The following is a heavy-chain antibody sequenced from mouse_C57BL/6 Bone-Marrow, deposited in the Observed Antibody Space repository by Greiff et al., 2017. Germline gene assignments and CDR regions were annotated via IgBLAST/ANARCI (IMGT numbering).Heavy chain of an antibody. J-gene: IGHJ2*01. V-gene: IGHV5-17*01. CDR3: ARGYYVDY. CDR1: GFTFSDYG. CDR2: ISSGCSTI. Sequence: EVQVVESGGGLVKPGGSLKLSCAASGFTFSDYGMHWVRQAPEKGLEWVAYISSGCSTIYYADTVKGRFTISRDNAKNTLFLQMTSLRAEDTAMYYCARGYYVDYWGQGTTLTVSS.